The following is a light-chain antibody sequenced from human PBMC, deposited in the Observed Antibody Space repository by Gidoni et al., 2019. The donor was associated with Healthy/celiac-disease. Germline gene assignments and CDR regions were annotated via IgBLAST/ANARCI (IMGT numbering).Light chain of an antibody. J-gene: IGKJ1*01. Sequence: DIVMTQSPDSLAVSLGERATINCKSSQSVLYSSNNKNYLAWYQQKPGQPPKLLIYWASTRESGVPDRFSGSGSGTDFTLTISSLQAEDVAVYYCQQYYSTPGPFGQGTKVEIK. CDR1: QSVLYSSNNKNY. CDR2: WAS. CDR3: QQYYSTPGP. V-gene: IGKV4-1*01.